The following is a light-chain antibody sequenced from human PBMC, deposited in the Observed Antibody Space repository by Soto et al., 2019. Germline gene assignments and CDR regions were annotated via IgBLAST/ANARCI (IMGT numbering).Light chain of an antibody. CDR1: SSDVGGYNY. J-gene: IGLJ1*01. CDR3: CSYTTSNTRQIV. CDR2: DVS. V-gene: IGLV2-14*01. Sequence: QSVLPHPASVSGSPGQAITVSCTGTSSDVGGYNYVSWYQQHPGKAPKFMIYDVSNRPSGVSNRFSGSKSGNTASLTISGLQSEDEADYYCCSYTTSNTRQIVFGTVTKVTVL.